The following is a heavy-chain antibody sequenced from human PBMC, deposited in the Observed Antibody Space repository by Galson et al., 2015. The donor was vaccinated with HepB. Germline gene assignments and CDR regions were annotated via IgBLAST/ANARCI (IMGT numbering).Heavy chain of an antibody. CDR2: INPNSGGT. Sequence: SVKVSCKASGYTFTGSYMHWVRQAPGQGLEWMGRINPNSGGTNYAQKFQGRVTMTRDTSISTAYMELSRLRSDDTVVYYCSRGFPIAVAGSWASAFDIWGQGTMVTVSS. CDR3: SRGFPIAVAGSWASAFDI. CDR1: GYTFTGSY. D-gene: IGHD6-19*01. V-gene: IGHV1-2*05. J-gene: IGHJ3*02.